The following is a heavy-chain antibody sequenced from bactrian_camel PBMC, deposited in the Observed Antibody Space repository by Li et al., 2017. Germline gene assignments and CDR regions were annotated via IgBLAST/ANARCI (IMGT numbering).Heavy chain of an antibody. CDR3: AADLKSRGSWYYRRAADFEY. J-gene: IGHJ4*01. V-gene: IGHV3S26*01. Sequence: HVQLVESGGGSVRAGGSLRLACAVSGYTHDTFCMAWFRLGPGKKREGVAAIDGIGGTSYADSVKGRFTISKDNAKSTLYLQMNSLKPDDTGMYYCAADLKSRGSWYYRRAADFEYWGLGTQVTVSS. CDR1: GYTHDTFC. D-gene: IGHD6*01. CDR2: IDGIGGT.